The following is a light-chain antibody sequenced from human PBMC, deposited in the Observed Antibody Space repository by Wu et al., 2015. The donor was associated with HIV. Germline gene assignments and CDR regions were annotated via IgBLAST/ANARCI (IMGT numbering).Light chain of an antibody. Sequence: EILLTQSPGTLSLSPGERATLSCRASQSISYTYLAWYQQKPGQAPRLLIYGASSRATGIPDRFTGSGPGADFTLTISRLEPEDFAVYYCQQYGNSPNTFGQGTKLEIK. J-gene: IGKJ2*01. V-gene: IGKV3-20*01. CDR1: QSISYTY. CDR2: GAS. CDR3: QQYGNSPNT.